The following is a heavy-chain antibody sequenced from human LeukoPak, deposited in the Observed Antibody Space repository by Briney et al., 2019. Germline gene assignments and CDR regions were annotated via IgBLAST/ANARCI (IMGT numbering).Heavy chain of an antibody. J-gene: IGHJ6*02. D-gene: IGHD3-10*01. Sequence: KPSQTLSLTCTVSGGSISSGDYYWSWIRQPPGKGLEWIGYIHYSGSTFHNPSLKSRVTISVDTSKNQFSLKLSSVTAADTAVYYCARDRRYYYGSGSYDLGMDVWGQGTTVTVSS. CDR2: IHYSGST. CDR3: ARDRRYYYGSGSYDLGMDV. V-gene: IGHV4-30-4*01. CDR1: GGSISSGDYY.